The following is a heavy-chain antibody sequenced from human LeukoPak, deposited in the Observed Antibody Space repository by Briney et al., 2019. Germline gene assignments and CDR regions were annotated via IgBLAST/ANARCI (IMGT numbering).Heavy chain of an antibody. V-gene: IGHV3-23*01. CDR1: GFTFSNYA. Sequence: GGSLRLSCAASGFTFSNYAMSWVRQAPGKRLEWVSIISGSGDAAYYADSVKGQFTISRDNSKNTLYLQMNSLRAEDTAEYYCAKRGLITPGQNYFDYWGQGTLVTVSS. D-gene: IGHD1-14*01. J-gene: IGHJ4*02. CDR2: ISGSGDAA. CDR3: AKRGLITPGQNYFDY.